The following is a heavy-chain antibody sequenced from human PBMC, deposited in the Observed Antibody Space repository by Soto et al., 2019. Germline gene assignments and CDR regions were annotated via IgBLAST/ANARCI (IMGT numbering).Heavy chain of an antibody. Sequence: EVQLLESGGGLVQPGGSLRLSCAASGLTFNSYGMSWVRQAPGKGLEWVADIRDSGGRTYYADSVKGRFTISRDNSKNTLYLQMISLRLEDTAVYYCAKDSRSLTRITIFGVDYMDVWGKGTTVTVSS. J-gene: IGHJ6*03. D-gene: IGHD3-3*01. CDR3: AKDSRSLTRITIFGVDYMDV. V-gene: IGHV3-23*01. CDR1: GLTFNSYG. CDR2: IRDSGGRT.